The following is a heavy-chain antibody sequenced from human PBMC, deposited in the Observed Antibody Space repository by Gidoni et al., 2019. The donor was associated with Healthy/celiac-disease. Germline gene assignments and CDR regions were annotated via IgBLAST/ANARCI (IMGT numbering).Heavy chain of an antibody. J-gene: IGHJ5*02. Sequence: EVQLVESGGGLVQPGRSLRLSCAASGFTFDDYAMDWVRQAPGKGLEWVSVISWNSGSRCYAYAVKGRFTISRDNAKNSLYLQMNSLRAEDTALYYCAKAFGPYGDYGVCWFDPWGQGTMVTVSS. CDR2: ISWNSGSR. V-gene: IGHV3-9*01. D-gene: IGHD4-17*01. CDR3: AKAFGPYGDYGVCWFDP. CDR1: GFTFDDYA.